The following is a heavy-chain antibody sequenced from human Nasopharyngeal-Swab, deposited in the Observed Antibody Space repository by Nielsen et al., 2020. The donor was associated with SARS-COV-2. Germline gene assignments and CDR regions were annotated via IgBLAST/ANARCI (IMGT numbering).Heavy chain of an antibody. CDR1: GFTFSSYA. J-gene: IGHJ4*02. CDR2: IYSGGSST. V-gene: IGHV3-23*03. CDR3: AKNSYGFGYYFDY. Sequence: GESLKISCAASGFTFSSYAMSWVRQAPGKGLEWVSVIYSGGSSTYYADSMKGRFTISRDNSKNTLYLQMNSLRAEDTAVYYCAKNSYGFGYYFDYWGQGTLVTVSS. D-gene: IGHD5-18*01.